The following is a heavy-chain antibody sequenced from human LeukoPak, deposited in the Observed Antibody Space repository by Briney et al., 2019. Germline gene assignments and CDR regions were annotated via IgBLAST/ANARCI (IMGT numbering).Heavy chain of an antibody. D-gene: IGHD3-3*01. CDR2: INQDGSYK. V-gene: IGHV3-7*01. CDR1: GFTFSTSW. J-gene: IGHJ4*02. CDR3: ATPSGYYPFDY. Sequence: PGGSLRLSCAVSGFTFSTSWMSWVRQAPGKGLEWVANINQDGSYKNYADSLKGRFSISRDNAKNSLYLQMNSLRAEDTAVYYCATPSGYYPFDYCGQGTLVTVSS.